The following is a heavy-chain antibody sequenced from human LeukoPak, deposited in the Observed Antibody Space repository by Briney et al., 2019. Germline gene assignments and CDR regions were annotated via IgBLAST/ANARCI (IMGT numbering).Heavy chain of an antibody. CDR1: GFTFSSYW. J-gene: IGHJ4*02. CDR2: IKQDGSEE. V-gene: IGHV3-7*01. D-gene: IGHD5-18*01. Sequence: GGSLRLSCAASGFTFSSYWMSWVRQAPGKGLEWVANIKQDGSEEYYVDSVKGRFTISRDNAKNSPYLQMNSLRAEDTAVYYCARALIQLYAFLDYWGQGTLVTVSS. CDR3: ARALIQLYAFLDY.